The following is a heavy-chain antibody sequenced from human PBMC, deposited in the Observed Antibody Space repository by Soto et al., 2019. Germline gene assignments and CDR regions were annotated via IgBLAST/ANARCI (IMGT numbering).Heavy chain of an antibody. V-gene: IGHV3-11*05. CDR2: INSSSSYT. J-gene: IGHJ2*01. D-gene: IGHD6-13*01. CDR3: ARIIAAAGGRRYFDL. Sequence: QVQLVESGGGLVKPGGSLRLSCAASGFTFSDYYMSWIRQAPGKGLEWVSYINSSSSYTNYADSVKGRFTISRDNAKNSLYLQMTRLRAEDTAVYYCARIIAAAGGRRYFDLWGRGTLVTVSS. CDR1: GFTFSDYY.